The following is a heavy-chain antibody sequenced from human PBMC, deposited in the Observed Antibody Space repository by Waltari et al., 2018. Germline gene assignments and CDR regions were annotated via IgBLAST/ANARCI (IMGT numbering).Heavy chain of an antibody. D-gene: IGHD3-10*01. Sequence: QVQLQQWGAGLLKPSETLSLTCAVYGGSFSGYYWSWVRQPPGKGLEWIVEIDHRGSPNDSPARKSRVTVPVDASKKQFSLKLSAVTAADTAVYYCARGNVGRYFGDSKGSYYGMDVWGQGTTVTVSS. J-gene: IGHJ6*02. V-gene: IGHV4-34*01. CDR3: ARGNVGRYFGDSKGSYYGMDV. CDR1: GGSFSGYY. CDR2: IDHRGSP.